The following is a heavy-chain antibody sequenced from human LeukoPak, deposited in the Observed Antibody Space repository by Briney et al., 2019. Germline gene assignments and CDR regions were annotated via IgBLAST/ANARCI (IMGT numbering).Heavy chain of an antibody. CDR2: IYYSGST. J-gene: IGHJ4*02. D-gene: IGHD2-15*01. CDR3: ARPTPPSDSPYDY. CDR1: GVSISSSNSY. V-gene: IGHV4-39*07. Sequence: SETLSLTCTVSGVSISSSNSYWGWIRQPPGKGLEWIGSIYYSGSTYYNPSLKSRVTISVDTSKNQFSLRLSSVTAADTAVYYCARPTPPSDSPYDYWGQGTLVTVSS.